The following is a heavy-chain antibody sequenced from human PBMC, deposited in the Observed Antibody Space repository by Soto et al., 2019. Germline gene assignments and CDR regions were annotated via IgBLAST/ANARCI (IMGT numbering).Heavy chain of an antibody. J-gene: IGHJ5*02. Sequence: QLQLQESGSGLVKPSQTLSLTCAVSGGSISSGGYSWSWIRQPPGKGLEWIGYIYHSGSTYYNPSHKSRVTLSVDSYKNQFSLKLSSVTAADTAVYYCARVLPGDSSGYSSLNWFDPWGQGTLVTVSS. CDR1: GGSISSGGYS. CDR3: ARVLPGDSSGYSSLNWFDP. V-gene: IGHV4-30-2*01. CDR2: IYHSGST. D-gene: IGHD3-22*01.